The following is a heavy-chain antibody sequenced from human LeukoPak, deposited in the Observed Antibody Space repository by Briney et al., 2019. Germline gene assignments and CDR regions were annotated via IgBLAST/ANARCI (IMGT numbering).Heavy chain of an antibody. Sequence: SVKVSCKASGGTFSSYAISWVRQAPGQGLEWMGGIIPIFGTANYAQKFQGRVTITADESTSTAYMELSSLRSEDTAGYYCARGPRWGGYEFLALQPNFDDWGQGTLVTVSS. V-gene: IGHV1-69*13. CDR2: IIPIFGTA. J-gene: IGHJ4*02. D-gene: IGHD5-12*01. CDR1: GGTFSSYA. CDR3: ARGPRWGGYEFLALQPNFDD.